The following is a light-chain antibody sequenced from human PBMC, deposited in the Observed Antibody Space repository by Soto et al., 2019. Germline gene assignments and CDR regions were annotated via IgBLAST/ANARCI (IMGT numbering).Light chain of an antibody. V-gene: IGLV2-14*01. CDR1: SSDVGGYNC. CDR3: SSYTSSSTPYV. J-gene: IGLJ1*01. CDR2: EVS. Sequence: QSVLTQPASVSWSPGQSITVSCTGTSSDVGGYNCVSWYQQHPGKAPKLMIYEVSNRPSGVSNRFSGSKSGNTASLTISGLQAEDEADYYCSSYTSSSTPYVFGTGTKVTVL.